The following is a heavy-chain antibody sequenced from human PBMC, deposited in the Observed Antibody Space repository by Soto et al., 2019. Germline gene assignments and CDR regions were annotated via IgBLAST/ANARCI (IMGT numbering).Heavy chain of an antibody. D-gene: IGHD3-9*01. CDR2: IYPGDSDT. Sequence: GESLKISCKGSGYSFAGYWITWVRQKPGKGLEWMGIIYPGDSDTRYSPSFQGQVTISADKSISTAYLQWSSLKASDTAMYYCARHPVLRYFDWSFYGMDVWGQGTMVTVSS. V-gene: IGHV5-51*01. CDR3: ARHPVLRYFDWSFYGMDV. J-gene: IGHJ6*02. CDR1: GYSFAGYW.